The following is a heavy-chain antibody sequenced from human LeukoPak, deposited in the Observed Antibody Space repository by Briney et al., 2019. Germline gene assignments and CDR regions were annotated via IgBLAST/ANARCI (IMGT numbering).Heavy chain of an antibody. V-gene: IGHV3-48*03. Sequence: GGSLRLSCVASGFTFHNYEMNWVRQAPGKGLEWVSYISSSGSTIYYADSVKGRFTISRDNAKNSLYLQMNSLRAEDTAVYYCARIAAEIAIYYYYYYMDVWGKGTTVTISS. CDR1: GFTFHNYE. CDR3: ARIAAEIAIYYYYYYMDV. CDR2: ISSSGSTI. D-gene: IGHD6-13*01. J-gene: IGHJ6*03.